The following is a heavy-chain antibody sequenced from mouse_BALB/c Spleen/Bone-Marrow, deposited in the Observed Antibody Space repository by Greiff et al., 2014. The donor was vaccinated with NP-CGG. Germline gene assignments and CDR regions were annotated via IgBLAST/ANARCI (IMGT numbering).Heavy chain of an antibody. CDR2: IYPGTGSI. D-gene: IGHD3-1*01. J-gene: IGHJ4*01. CDR3: TRSGYVMDY. CDR1: GYTFTSYW. Sequence: LQQSGSELVRPGASVKLSCKASGYTFTSYWMHWVKQRPGQGLEWLGNIYPGTGSINYDEKFKSKATLTVDTSSSTAYMQLGSLTSEDSAVYYCTRSGYVMDYWGQGTSVTVSS. V-gene: IGHV1S22*01.